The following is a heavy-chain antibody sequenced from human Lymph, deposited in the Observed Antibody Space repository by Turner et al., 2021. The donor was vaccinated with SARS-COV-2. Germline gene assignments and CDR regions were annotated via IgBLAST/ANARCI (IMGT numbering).Heavy chain of an antibody. CDR2: IYYSGST. CDR3: ARGFDD. V-gene: IGHV4-59*01. Sequence: QVQLQESGPGLVKPSETLSLPCTVSGGPISRYYWSWIPPPPGKGQEWIGYIYYSGSTNYNPSLKRRVTISVDTSTNQFSLKLSSVTAADTAVYYCARGFDDWGQGTLVTVSS. CDR1: GGPISRYY. J-gene: IGHJ5*02.